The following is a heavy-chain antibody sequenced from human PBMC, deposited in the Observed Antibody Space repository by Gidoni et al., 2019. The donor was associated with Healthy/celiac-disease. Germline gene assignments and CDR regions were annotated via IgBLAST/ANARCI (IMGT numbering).Heavy chain of an antibody. V-gene: IGHV3-30-3*01. Sequence: QVQLVESGGGVVQTGRSLRLSCAASGFTFSSYAMHWVRQAPGKGLEWVAVISYDGSNKYYADSVKGRFTISRDNSKNTLYLQMNSLRAEDTAVYYCARDRVQLWSKFDYWGQGTLVTVSS. CDR3: ARDRVQLWSKFDY. J-gene: IGHJ4*02. CDR1: GFTFSSYA. CDR2: ISYDGSNK. D-gene: IGHD5-18*01.